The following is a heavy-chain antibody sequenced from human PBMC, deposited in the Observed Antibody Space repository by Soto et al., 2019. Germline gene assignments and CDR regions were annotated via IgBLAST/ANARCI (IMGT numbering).Heavy chain of an antibody. CDR2: ISYEGSKT. J-gene: IGHJ4*02. V-gene: IGHV3-30*18. CDR1: GFTFRSYA. Sequence: GGSLRLSCAASGFTFRSYAMHWVRQAPGKGLEWVALISYEGSKTFYVDSVKGRFTISRDDSKNTLYLQMNSLRAEDTAVYYCAKDFLMNYDFWSGYYYLPLHSWGQGTLVTVSS. CDR3: AKDFLMNYDFWSGYYYLPLHS. D-gene: IGHD3-3*01.